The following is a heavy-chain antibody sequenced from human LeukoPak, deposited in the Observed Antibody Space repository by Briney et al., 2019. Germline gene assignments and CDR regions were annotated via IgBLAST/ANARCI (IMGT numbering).Heavy chain of an antibody. CDR1: GGSISSYY. CDR3: ARGAGWYLY. D-gene: IGHD6-19*01. CDR2: IYYSGTT. Sequence: SETLSLTCTVSGGSISSYYWSWIRQPPGKGLEWIGYIYYSGTTNYNPSLRSRVTISVDTSKNQFSLMLTSVTAADTAVYYCARGAGWYLYWGQGTLVTVSS. V-gene: IGHV4-59*01. J-gene: IGHJ4*02.